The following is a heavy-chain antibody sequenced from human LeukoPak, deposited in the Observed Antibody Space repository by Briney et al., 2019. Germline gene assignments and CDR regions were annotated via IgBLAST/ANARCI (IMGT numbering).Heavy chain of an antibody. V-gene: IGHV3-30-3*01. D-gene: IGHD2-15*01. CDR2: ISYDGSNK. J-gene: IGHJ4*02. CDR1: GFTFSSYA. CDR3: ARVVAGTDY. Sequence: PGGSLRLSCAASGFTFSSYAMHWVRQAPGKGLEWVAVISYDGSNKYYADSVKGRFTISRDNSKNTLYLQMSSLRAEDTAVYYCARVVAGTDYWGQGTLVTVSS.